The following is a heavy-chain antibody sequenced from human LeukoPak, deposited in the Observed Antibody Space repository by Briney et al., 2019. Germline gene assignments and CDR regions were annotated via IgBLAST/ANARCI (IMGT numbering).Heavy chain of an antibody. CDR3: ARRAYSGSGSSGY. V-gene: IGHV5-51*01. CDR1: GYNFANFW. D-gene: IGHD3-10*01. CDR2: IHPTDSQT. Sequence: LGESLKISCYDSGYNFANFWIGWVRQMPGKGLEWMGIIHPTDSQTLYSPSFQGQVTISVDRSINTAYLQWSSLKASDTAMYYCARRAYSGSGSSGYWGQGTLVTVSS. J-gene: IGHJ4*02.